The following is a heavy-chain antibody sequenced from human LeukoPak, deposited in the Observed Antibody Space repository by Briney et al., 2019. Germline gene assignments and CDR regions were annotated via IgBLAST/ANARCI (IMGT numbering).Heavy chain of an antibody. D-gene: IGHD6-13*01. V-gene: IGHV4-31*03. CDR1: GGSISSGGYY. J-gene: IGHJ4*02. CDR3: ARARRIAAAGQSIDY. CDR2: IYYSGST. Sequence: SETLSLTCTVSGGSISSGGYYWSWIRQHPGKGLEWIGYIYYSGSTYYNPSLKSRVTISVDPSKNQFSLKLSSVTAADTAVYYCARARRIAAAGQSIDYWGQGTLVTVSS.